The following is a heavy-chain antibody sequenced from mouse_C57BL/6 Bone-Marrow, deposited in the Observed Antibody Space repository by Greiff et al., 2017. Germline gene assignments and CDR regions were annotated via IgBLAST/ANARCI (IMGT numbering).Heavy chain of an antibody. Sequence: QVQLQQSGAELVRPGASVTLSCKASGYTFTDYEMHWVKQTPVHGLEWIGAIDPETGGTAYNQKFKGKAILTADNSSSTAYMELRSLTSEDSAVYYCTRGAFYYDGSSWFAYWGQGTLVTVSA. V-gene: IGHV1-15*01. CDR3: TRGAFYYDGSSWFAY. CDR1: GYTFTDYE. J-gene: IGHJ3*01. CDR2: IDPETGGT. D-gene: IGHD1-1*01.